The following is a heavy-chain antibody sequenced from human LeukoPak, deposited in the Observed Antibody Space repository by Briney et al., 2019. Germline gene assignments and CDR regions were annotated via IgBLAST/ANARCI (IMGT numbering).Heavy chain of an antibody. Sequence: GGSLRLSCAASGFTFSSYAMSWVRQAPGKGLEWVSVIYRDGSSYYAESVKGRFTISRDNSKNTLYIQMNSLRAEDTAVYYCARSFYDILIGYYQYFDYWGQGTLVTVSS. CDR2: IYRDGSS. D-gene: IGHD3-9*01. V-gene: IGHV3-66*01. CDR3: ARSFYDILIGYYQYFDY. J-gene: IGHJ4*02. CDR1: GFTFSSYA.